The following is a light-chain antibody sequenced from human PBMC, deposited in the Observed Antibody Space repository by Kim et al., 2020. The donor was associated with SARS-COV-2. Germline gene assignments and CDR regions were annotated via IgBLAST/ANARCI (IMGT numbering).Light chain of an antibody. CDR2: AES. CDR1: QSVSTY. Sequence: SPGERATRSCRASQSVSTYLAWYQQKPGQALRLLIYAESNRATGISARFSGSGSGTDFTLTISSLEPEDSAVYYCQQRANWPALTFGGGTKVDIK. V-gene: IGKV3-11*01. CDR3: QQRANWPALT. J-gene: IGKJ4*01.